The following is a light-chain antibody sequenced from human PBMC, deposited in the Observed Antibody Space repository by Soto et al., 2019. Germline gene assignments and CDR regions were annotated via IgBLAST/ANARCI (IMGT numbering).Light chain of an antibody. CDR2: RAS. CDR3: QQYKGFPLT. V-gene: IGKV1-5*03. CDR1: QSISSW. Sequence: DIQMTQSPSTLSASVGDRVTLTCRASQSISSWLAWYQQKPVKAPKLLIYRASNLDSGVPSRFSGSGSGTEFTLTISSLQPDDFATYYCQQYKGFPLTFGGGTKVEI. J-gene: IGKJ4*01.